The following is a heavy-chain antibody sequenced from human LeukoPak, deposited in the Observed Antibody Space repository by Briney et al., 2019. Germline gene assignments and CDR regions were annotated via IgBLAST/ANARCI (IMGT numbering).Heavy chain of an antibody. Sequence: PGGSLRLSCAASGFTVSSNYMSWVRQAPGKGLEWVSLIYSGGSTYYADSVKGRFTISRDNSKNTLYLQMNSLRAEDTAVYYCAKDGGGYDSSGYYSPLDYWGQGTLVTVSS. J-gene: IGHJ4*02. CDR3: AKDGGGYDSSGYYSPLDY. D-gene: IGHD3-22*01. CDR1: GFTVSSNY. CDR2: IYSGGST. V-gene: IGHV3-66*01.